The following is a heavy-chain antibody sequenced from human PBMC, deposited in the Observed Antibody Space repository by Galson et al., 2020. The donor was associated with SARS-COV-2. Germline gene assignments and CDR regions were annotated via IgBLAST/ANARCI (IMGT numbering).Heavy chain of an antibody. D-gene: IGHD6-13*01. CDR2: IWYDGSNK. CDR3: ARERMHSSSWYRFYGMDV. Sequence: GGSLRLSCAASGFTFSSYGMHWVRQAPGKGLEWVAVIWYDGSNKYYADSVKGRFTISRDNSKNTLYLQMNSLRAEDTAVYYCARERMHSSSWYRFYGMDVWGQVTTVTVSS. V-gene: IGHV3-33*01. CDR1: GFTFSSYG. J-gene: IGHJ6*02.